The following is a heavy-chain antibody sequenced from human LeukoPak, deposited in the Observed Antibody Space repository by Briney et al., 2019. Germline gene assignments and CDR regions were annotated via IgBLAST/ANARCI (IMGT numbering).Heavy chain of an antibody. CDR1: GFIFSNNA. CDR2: ISGKGNEM. V-gene: IGHV3-21*01. J-gene: IGHJ5*02. Sequence: PGGSLRLSCAASGFIFSNNAMNWVRRTPGKGLEGVSYISGKGNEMNYRDSVKGRFTISRDNPRNSLYLQMDSPRVEDTAIHYCLIIPNGANFPNWFDPSGQGTLVTASP. D-gene: IGHD4/OR15-4a*01. CDR3: LIIPNGANFPNWFDP.